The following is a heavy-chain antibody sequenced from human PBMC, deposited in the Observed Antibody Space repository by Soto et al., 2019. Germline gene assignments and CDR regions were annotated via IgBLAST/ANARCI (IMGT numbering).Heavy chain of an antibody. D-gene: IGHD3-3*01. Sequence: PSETLSLTCTVSGVSSSSTDYYWSWIRQPPGKGLEWIGYIYDSGSTHYNPSLQSRVTISVDTSKSQFSLKLSSVTVADTAVYYCARGPYYDFWSGDSQSYYYYGMDVWGQGSTVTVSS. CDR3: ARGPYYDFWSGDSQSYYYYGMDV. CDR1: GVSSSSTDYY. J-gene: IGHJ6*02. V-gene: IGHV4-30-4*01. CDR2: IYDSGST.